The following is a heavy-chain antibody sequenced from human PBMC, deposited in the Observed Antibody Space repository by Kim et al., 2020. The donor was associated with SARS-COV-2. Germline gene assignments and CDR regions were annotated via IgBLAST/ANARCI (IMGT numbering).Heavy chain of an antibody. CDR3: ARGLTITMVRGVRFDP. J-gene: IGHJ5*02. Sequence: HKRRVTITVDTSKTQFSLKLSSVTAADTAVYYCARGLTITMVRGVRFDPWGQGTLVTVSS. D-gene: IGHD3-10*01. V-gene: IGHV4-34*01.